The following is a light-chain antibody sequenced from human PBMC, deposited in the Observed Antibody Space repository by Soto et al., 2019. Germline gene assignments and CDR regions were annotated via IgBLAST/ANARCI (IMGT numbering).Light chain of an antibody. CDR1: SGDVGSYNL. J-gene: IGLJ2*01. V-gene: IGLV2-23*02. CDR2: EVS. CDR3: CSYAGSSTLV. Sequence: QSALTQPASVSGSPGQSITISCTGTSGDVGSYNLVSWYRQYPGKAPKLMIYEVSQRPSGVSNRFSGSKSGNTASLTSSGLQAEDEADYYCCSYAGSSTLVFGGGTKVTVL.